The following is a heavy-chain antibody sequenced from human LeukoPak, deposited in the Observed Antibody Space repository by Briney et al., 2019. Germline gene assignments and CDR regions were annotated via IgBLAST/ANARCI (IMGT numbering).Heavy chain of an antibody. D-gene: IGHD3-10*01. Sequence: SETLSLTCTVSGGXISSYYWSWIRQPPGKGLEWIGYIYYSGSTNYNPSLKSRVTISVDTSKNQFSLKLSSVTAADTAVYYCASLHGYGSGRPRGQGTLVTVSS. V-gene: IGHV4-59*08. CDR1: GGXISSYY. CDR2: IYYSGST. CDR3: ASLHGYGSGRP. J-gene: IGHJ5*02.